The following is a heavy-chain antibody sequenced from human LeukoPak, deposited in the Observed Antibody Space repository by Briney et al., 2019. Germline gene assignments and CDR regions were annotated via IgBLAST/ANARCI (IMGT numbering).Heavy chain of an antibody. CDR2: IYTSGST. Sequence: SETLSLTCTVSGGSISSYYWSWIRQPAGKGLEWIGRIYTSGSTNYNPSLKSRVTMSVDTSKNQFSLKLSSVTAADTAVYYCARVIVGATKGNDYYFDYWGQGTLVTVSS. CDR1: GGSISSYY. D-gene: IGHD1-26*01. V-gene: IGHV4-4*07. CDR3: ARVIVGATKGNDYYFDY. J-gene: IGHJ4*02.